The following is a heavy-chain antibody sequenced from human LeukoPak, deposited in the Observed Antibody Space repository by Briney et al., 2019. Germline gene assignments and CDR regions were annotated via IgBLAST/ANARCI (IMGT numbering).Heavy chain of an antibody. CDR3: ARGVAAAGTGVGWFDP. Sequence: GGSLRLSCAASGFTFSSYDMHWVRHATGKGLEWVSAIGTAGDTYYPGSVKGRFTISRENAKNSLYLQMNSLRAGDTAVYYCARGVAAAGTGVGWFDPWGQGTLVTVSS. D-gene: IGHD6-13*01. CDR2: IGTAGDT. CDR1: GFTFSSYD. J-gene: IGHJ5*02. V-gene: IGHV3-13*01.